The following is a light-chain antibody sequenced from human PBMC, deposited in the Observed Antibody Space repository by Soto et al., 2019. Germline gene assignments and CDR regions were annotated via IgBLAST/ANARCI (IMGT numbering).Light chain of an antibody. J-gene: IGLJ3*02. V-gene: IGLV1-47*01. CDR3: AAWDDSLSGWV. CDR2: MNN. CDR1: RSNIGNNY. Sequence: QPVLTQPPSASGTPGQRVTISCSGSRSNIGNNYVYWYQHLPGTAPKLLIYMNNQRPSWVPDRFSGSKSGTSASLAISGLRSEDEADYYCAAWDDSLSGWVFGGGTKVTVL.